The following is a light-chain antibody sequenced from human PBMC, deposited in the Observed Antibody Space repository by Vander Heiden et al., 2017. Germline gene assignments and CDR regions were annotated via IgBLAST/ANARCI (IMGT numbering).Light chain of an antibody. J-gene: IGLJ3*02. V-gene: IGLV7-46*01. CDR2: ETT. CDR1: PGDVIGGQH. Sequence: QAAVTQVPTQTLVPGGPATLTGRFNPGDVIGGQHAYWFQHKPGQAPRTLISETTTKHTWTPARFSGSLIGGNAALTLSGAQPEDEDYYYCLLSFSGGRGVFGGGTKLTVL. CDR3: LLSFSGGRGV.